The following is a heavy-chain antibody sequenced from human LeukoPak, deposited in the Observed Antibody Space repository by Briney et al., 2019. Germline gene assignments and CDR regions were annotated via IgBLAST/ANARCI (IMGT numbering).Heavy chain of an antibody. CDR2: IKQDGSEK. D-gene: IGHD6-19*01. CDR3: AGAVAGYHYYGMDV. J-gene: IGHJ6*02. CDR1: GFTFCSYW. Sequence: GGSLRLSCAASGFTFCSYWMSWVRQAPGRGEGWVANIKQDGSEKYYVDSVKGRFTISRDNAKNSLYLQMNSLRAEDTAVYYSAGAVAGYHYYGMDVWGQGTTVTVSS. V-gene: IGHV3-7*01.